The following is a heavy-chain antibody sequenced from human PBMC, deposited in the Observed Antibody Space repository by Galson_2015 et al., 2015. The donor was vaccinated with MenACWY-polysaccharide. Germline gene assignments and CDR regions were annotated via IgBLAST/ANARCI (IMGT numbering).Heavy chain of an antibody. V-gene: IGHV3-11*01. CDR2: ISSSGTTI. CDR3: ARDPRGARSSYFDY. D-gene: IGHD3-10*01. CDR1: GFTFSDYY. J-gene: IGHJ4*02. Sequence: SLRLSCAASGFTFSDYYMHWIRQAPGKGLEWVSYISSSGTTIYYADSVKGRFIISRDNAKNSLHPQMNSLTAEDTAVYYCARDPRGARSSYFDYWGQGILVTVSS.